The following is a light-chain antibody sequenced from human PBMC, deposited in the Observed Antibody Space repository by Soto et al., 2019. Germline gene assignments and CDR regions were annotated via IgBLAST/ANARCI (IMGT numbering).Light chain of an antibody. J-gene: IGLJ1*01. V-gene: IGLV2-11*01. CDR3: SSSTPTRGLV. CDR1: ANDVGGHNY. CDR2: DVT. Sequence: QSVLTQPRSVSGSPGQSATISCTGTANDVGGHNYVSWYQQHPGEAPKLLIYDVTERPSGVPDRFSGSKSGNTASPTISGLQTEDEADYCCSSSTPTRGLVFGSGTKVTVL.